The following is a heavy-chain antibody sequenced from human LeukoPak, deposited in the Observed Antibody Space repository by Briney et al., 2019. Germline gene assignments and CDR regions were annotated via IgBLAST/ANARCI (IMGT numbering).Heavy chain of an antibody. CDR1: GFTFRRYA. V-gene: IGHV3-23*01. CDR3: AKDRGSGSYYNWFDP. CDR2: ISGSGGST. D-gene: IGHD1-26*01. Sequence: GGPLRLSCAASGFTFRRYAMSWVRQAPGKGLEWVSAISGSGGSTYYADSVKGRFTISRDNSKNTLYLQMNSLRAEDTAVYYCAKDRGSGSYYNWFDPWGQGTLVTVSS. J-gene: IGHJ5*02.